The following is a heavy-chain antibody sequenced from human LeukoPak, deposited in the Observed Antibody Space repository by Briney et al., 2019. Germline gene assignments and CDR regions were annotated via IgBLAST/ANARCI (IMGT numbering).Heavy chain of an antibody. CDR3: AYSGSYGHLGY. Sequence: SETLSLTCAVYGGSFSDYYWAWIRQPPGKGLEWIGSIYSSVSTYYNPSLKSRVTISVDTSKNQFSLRLSSVTAADTALYYCAYSGSYGHLGYWGQGIPVTVSS. CDR1: GGSFSDYY. D-gene: IGHD1-26*01. CDR2: IYSSVST. V-gene: IGHV4-39*01. J-gene: IGHJ4*02.